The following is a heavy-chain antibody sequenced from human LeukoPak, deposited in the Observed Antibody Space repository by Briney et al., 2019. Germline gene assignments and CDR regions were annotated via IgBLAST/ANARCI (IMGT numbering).Heavy chain of an antibody. CDR3: VRDKDWGFDS. D-gene: IGHD7-27*01. V-gene: IGHV3-48*01. Sequence: PGESLRLSRAASGFTFTSYTMNWVRQAPGKGLEWVSHIGTGTSTVGYADSIKGRFTISRDNAKNSVDLQMSSLRVDDSAVYYCVRDKDWGFDSWGQGTLVTVSS. J-gene: IGHJ4*02. CDR1: GFTFTSYT. CDR2: IGTGTSTV.